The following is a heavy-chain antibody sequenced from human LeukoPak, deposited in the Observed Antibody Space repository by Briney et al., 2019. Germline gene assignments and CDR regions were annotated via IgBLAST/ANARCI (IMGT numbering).Heavy chain of an antibody. J-gene: IGHJ4*02. D-gene: IGHD7-27*01. CDR1: GFTFSTYW. CDR3: ARDLSGVDY. Sequence: GGSLRLSCAASGFTASGFTFSTYWMHWVRQAPGKGLVWVARIKSDASDTSYADSVKGRFTISRDNSKNTLYLQMNSLRAEDTAVYYCARDLSGVDYWGQGTLVTVSS. V-gene: IGHV3-74*01. CDR2: IKSDASDT.